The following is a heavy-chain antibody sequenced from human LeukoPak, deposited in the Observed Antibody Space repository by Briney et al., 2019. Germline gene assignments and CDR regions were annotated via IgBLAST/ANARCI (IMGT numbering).Heavy chain of an antibody. Sequence: GESLKISCKGSGYSFTNYWIGWARQMPGKGLEWMGIIYPGDSDTRYSPSFQGQVTISADKSISTAYLQWSSLKASDTAMYYCAKESGGGSYYRPIDYWGQGTLVTVSS. CDR2: IYPGDSDT. D-gene: IGHD1-26*01. J-gene: IGHJ4*02. V-gene: IGHV5-51*01. CDR3: AKESGGGSYYRPIDY. CDR1: GYSFTNYW.